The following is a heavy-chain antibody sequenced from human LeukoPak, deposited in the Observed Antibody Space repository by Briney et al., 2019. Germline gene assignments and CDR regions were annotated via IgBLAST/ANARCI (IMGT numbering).Heavy chain of an antibody. CDR3: ARVDRGYYSSGSYVY. J-gene: IGHJ4*02. CDR1: GFTFSSYW. CDR2: IKQDGGEK. Sequence: PGGSLRLSCAATGFTFSSYWMSWVRQAPGKGLEWVANIKQDGGEKYYVDSVKGRFTISRDNAKNSLYLQMNSLRAEDTAVYYCARVDRGYYSSGSYVYWGQGTPVTVSS. V-gene: IGHV3-7*01. D-gene: IGHD3-10*01.